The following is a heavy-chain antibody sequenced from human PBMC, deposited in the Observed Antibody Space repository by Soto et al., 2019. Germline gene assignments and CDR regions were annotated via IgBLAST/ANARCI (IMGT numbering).Heavy chain of an antibody. J-gene: IGHJ4*02. V-gene: IGHV3-23*01. Sequence: GGSLRLSCAASGFTFSRHGMHWVRQAPGKGLDWVAVICGSGGSTYYADSVKGRFTISRDNSKNTLYLQMNSLRAEDTAVYYCAKVLPGPPDYWGQGTLVTVSS. CDR2: ICGSGGST. CDR3: AKVLPGPPDY. CDR1: GFTFSRHG.